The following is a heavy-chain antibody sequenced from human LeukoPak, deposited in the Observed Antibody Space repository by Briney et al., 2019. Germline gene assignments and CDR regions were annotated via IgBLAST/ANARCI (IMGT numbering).Heavy chain of an antibody. D-gene: IGHD6-19*01. CDR3: ARTNSSGYYFDY. V-gene: IGHV4-39*01. CDR2: IYYSGST. CDR1: GGSISSSSHY. J-gene: IGHJ4*02. Sequence: SETPSLTCTVSGGSISSSSHYWGWIRQPPGKGLEWIGSIYYSGSTYYNPSLKSRVTISVDTSKNQFSLKLSSVTAADTAVYYCARTNSSGYYFDYWGQGTLVTVSS.